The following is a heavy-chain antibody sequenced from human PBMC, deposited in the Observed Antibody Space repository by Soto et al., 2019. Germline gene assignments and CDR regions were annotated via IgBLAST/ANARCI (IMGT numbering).Heavy chain of an antibody. CDR2: ISSSSSYI. CDR3: AGSRSGWGN. D-gene: IGHD3-16*01. J-gene: IGHJ4*02. CDR1: GFTFSSYS. V-gene: IGHV3-21*01. Sequence: EVQLVESGGGLVKPGGSLRLSCAASGFTFSSYSMNWVRQAPGKGLEWVSSISSSSSYIYYADSVKGRFTISRDNAKNSRYLQMNSLRAEDTAVYYCAGSRSGWGNWGQGTLVTVSS.